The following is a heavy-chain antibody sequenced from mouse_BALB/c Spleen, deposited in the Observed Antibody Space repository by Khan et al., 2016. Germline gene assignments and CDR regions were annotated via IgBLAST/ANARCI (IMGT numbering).Heavy chain of an antibody. CDR2: IDPYNGGN. D-gene: IGHD1-1*01. Sequence: VQLQQSGPELVKPGASVKVSCKASGYSFIDYNMYWVKQSHGKSLEWIGYIDPYNGGNNYNQKFKDKATLTVDKSSSTAFMYLNSLTSEDSAVYYCAKDYYGSSYVTLFAYWGQGTLVTVSA. V-gene: IGHV1S135*01. CDR1: GYSFIDYN. J-gene: IGHJ3*01. CDR3: AKDYYGSSYVTLFAY.